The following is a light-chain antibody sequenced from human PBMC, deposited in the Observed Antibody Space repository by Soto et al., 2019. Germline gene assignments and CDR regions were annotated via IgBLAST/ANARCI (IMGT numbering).Light chain of an antibody. CDR3: GAWDSSLKTYA. CDR1: SSNIGRNY. V-gene: IGLV1-51*01. CDR2: DAD. J-gene: IGLJ1*01. Sequence: SVLRPPPSMSSPPGHTVTISRSGSSSNIGRNYVPWYQHLPGTAPKLLIFDADKRPSGIPDRFSGSKSGASATLGITGLQTGDEADYYCGAWDSSLKTYAFGTGTKV.